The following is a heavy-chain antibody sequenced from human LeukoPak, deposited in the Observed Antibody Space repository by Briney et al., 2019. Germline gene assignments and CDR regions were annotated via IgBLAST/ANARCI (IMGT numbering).Heavy chain of an antibody. CDR3: AGDGIAARLYYYYYMDV. CDR2: ISSSGSTI. V-gene: IGHV3-11*04. J-gene: IGHJ6*03. D-gene: IGHD6-6*01. CDR1: GFTFSDYY. Sequence: GGSLRLSCAASGFTFSDYYMSWIRQAPGKGLEWVSYISSSGSTIYYADSVKGRFTISRDNAKNSLYLQMNSLRAEDTAVYYCAGDGIAARLYYYYYMDVWGKGTTVTVSS.